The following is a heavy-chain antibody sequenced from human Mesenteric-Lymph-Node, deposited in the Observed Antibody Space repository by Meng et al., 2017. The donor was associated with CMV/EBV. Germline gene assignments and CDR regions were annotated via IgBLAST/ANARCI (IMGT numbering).Heavy chain of an antibody. CDR3: ARQMSGYSIVY. V-gene: IGHV4-39*07. CDR2: IAHDGST. CDR1: GGSISSSSYY. J-gene: IGHJ4*02. Sequence: SETLSLTCTVSGGSISSSSYYWGWIRQPPGKGLEWIGEIAHDGSTNYNPSLKSRVTLSVDTSKNQFSLKLSSVTAADTAVYYCARQMSGYSIVYWGQGTLVTVSS. D-gene: IGHD6-13*01.